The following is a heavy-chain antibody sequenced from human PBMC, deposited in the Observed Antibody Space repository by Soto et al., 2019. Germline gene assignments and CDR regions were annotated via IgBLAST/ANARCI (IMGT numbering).Heavy chain of an antibody. CDR3: ARDLYYDIFTCYYLSANYYDVKYF. V-gene: IGHV1-69*04. CDR2: IIPILGIA. D-gene: IGHD3-9*01. Sequence: ASVKVSCKASGGTFSSYTISWVRQAPGQGHEWMGRIIPILGIANYAQKFQGRVTITAAKSTSTAYMELSSLRSEDTAVYYCARDLYYDIFTCYYLSANYYDVKYFCGQGSTVIVSS. J-gene: IGHJ6*02. CDR1: GGTFSSYT.